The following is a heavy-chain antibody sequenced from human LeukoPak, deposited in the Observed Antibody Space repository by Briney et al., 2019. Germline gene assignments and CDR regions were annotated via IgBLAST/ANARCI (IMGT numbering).Heavy chain of an antibody. CDR3: ARYGDYVGYFQH. CDR1: GFTFSSHG. Sequence: GGSLRLSCAASGFTFSSHGMNWVRQAPGKGLEWVAVISYDGSNKYYADSVKGRFTISRDNSKNTLYLQMNSLRAEDTAVYYCARYGDYVGYFQHWGQGTLVTVSS. CDR2: ISYDGSNK. V-gene: IGHV3-30*03. D-gene: IGHD4-17*01. J-gene: IGHJ1*01.